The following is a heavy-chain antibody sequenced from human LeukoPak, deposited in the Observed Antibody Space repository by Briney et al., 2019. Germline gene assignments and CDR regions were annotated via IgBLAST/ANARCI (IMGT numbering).Heavy chain of an antibody. Sequence: NPSQTLSLTCTVSGGSISSGGYYWSWIRQHPGKGLEWIGYTYYSGSTYYNPSLKSRVTISVDTSKNQFSLKLSSVTAADTAVYYCARLGYCSSTSCYGLDYWGQGTLVTVSS. CDR2: TYYSGST. V-gene: IGHV4-31*03. CDR1: GGSISSGGYY. CDR3: ARLGYCSSTSCYGLDY. J-gene: IGHJ4*02. D-gene: IGHD2-2*01.